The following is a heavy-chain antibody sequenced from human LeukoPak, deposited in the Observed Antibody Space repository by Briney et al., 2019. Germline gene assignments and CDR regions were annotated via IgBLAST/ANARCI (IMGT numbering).Heavy chain of an antibody. CDR1: GFIFSSYS. J-gene: IGHJ3*02. D-gene: IGHD2-15*01. Sequence: GGSLRLSCAASGFIFSSYSINWVRQAPGKGLEWVSYISSSSSPIYYADSVKGRFTISRDNAKNSLYLQMNSLRAEDTAVYYCARENEKYCSGGSCFPDAFDIWGQGTMVTVSS. V-gene: IGHV3-48*01. CDR3: ARENEKYCSGGSCFPDAFDI. CDR2: ISSSSSPI.